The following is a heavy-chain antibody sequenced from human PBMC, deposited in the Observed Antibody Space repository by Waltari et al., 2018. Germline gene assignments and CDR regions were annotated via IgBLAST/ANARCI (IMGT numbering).Heavy chain of an antibody. J-gene: IGHJ6*02. CDR1: GFTFRSYA. Sequence: EVKLLESGGNLVQPGGSLTLSCAASGFTFRSYAMAWVRQAPGKWLRGFWALAGNKGSDADTPYYTESVLGRFTVSRDNSKNTLYLQMNNLRSEDTAIYYCARFLWRVSYGLDVWGQGAAVTVSS. CDR3: ARFLWRVSYGLDV. CDR2: LAGNKGSDADTP. V-gene: IGHV3-23*01. D-gene: IGHD3-16*01.